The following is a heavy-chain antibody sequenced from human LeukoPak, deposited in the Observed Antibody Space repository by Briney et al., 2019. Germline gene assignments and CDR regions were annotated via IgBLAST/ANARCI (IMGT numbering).Heavy chain of an antibody. CDR1: RFAFSSYW. CDR3: ARALYNRGWYPDYFDS. V-gene: IGHV3-7*01. D-gene: IGHD6-19*01. Sequence: GGSLRLSCAASRFAFSSYWMTWVRLAPGKGLEWVANIKQDGSEKYYVDSVKGRFSISRDNAKNSLYLQMNSLRAEDTAVYYCARALYNRGWYPDYFDSWGQGTLVTVSA. J-gene: IGHJ4*02. CDR2: IKQDGSEK.